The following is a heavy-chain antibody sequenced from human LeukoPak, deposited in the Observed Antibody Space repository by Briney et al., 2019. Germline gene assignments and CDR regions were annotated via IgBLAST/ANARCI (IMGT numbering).Heavy chain of an antibody. Sequence: SETLSLTCTVSGGSISSYYWSWIRQPPGKGLEWIGYIYYSGSTNYNPSLKGRVTIPVDTSKNQFSLKLSSVTAADTAVYYCARALCSSTSCYYYYGMDVWGKGTTVTVSS. CDR2: IYYSGST. V-gene: IGHV4-59*01. J-gene: IGHJ6*04. CDR3: ARALCSSTSCYYYYGMDV. D-gene: IGHD2-2*01. CDR1: GGSISSYY.